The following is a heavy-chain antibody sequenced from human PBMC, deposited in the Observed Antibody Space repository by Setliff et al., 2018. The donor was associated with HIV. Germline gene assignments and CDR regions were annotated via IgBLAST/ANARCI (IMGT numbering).Heavy chain of an antibody. CDR2: ISSNGLST. J-gene: IGHJ4*02. CDR3: ARDAEVGTTYFDY. V-gene: IGHV3-64*02. CDR1: GFTFSAYA. Sequence: GSLRLSCAASGFTFSAYAMHWVRQAPGKGLEYVSAISSNGLSTYYADSVKGRFTISRDNSKSTLYLQMGSLRAEDMAVYYCARDAEVGTTYFDYWGQGTLVTVS. D-gene: IGHD1-26*01.